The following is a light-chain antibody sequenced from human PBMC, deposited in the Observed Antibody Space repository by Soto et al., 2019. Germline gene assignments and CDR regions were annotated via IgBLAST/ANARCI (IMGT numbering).Light chain of an antibody. Sequence: EIVLTQSPGTLSLSPGERATLSCMASQSVSNNYLAWYQQKPGQAPRLLIYGASNRATGIPDRFSGSGSGKDFPLTISRLEPEDFAVYYCQQYGSSGTFGQGTKVDIK. CDR3: QQYGSSGT. CDR2: GAS. CDR1: QSVSNNY. J-gene: IGKJ1*01. V-gene: IGKV3-20*01.